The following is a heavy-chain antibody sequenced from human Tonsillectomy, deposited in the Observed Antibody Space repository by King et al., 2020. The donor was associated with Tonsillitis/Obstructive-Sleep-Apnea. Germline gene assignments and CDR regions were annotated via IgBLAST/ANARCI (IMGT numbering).Heavy chain of an antibody. CDR2: IRSKAYGGTT. CDR1: GFTFGDYA. Sequence: VQLVESGGGLVQPGRPLRLSCTASGFTFGDYAMSWVRQAPGKGLEWVGFIRSKAYGGTTEYAASVKGRFTISRDDSKSIAYLQMNSLKTEDTAVYYCTRDGELGYCSGGSCYTGIWGQGTLVTVSS. V-gene: IGHV3-49*04. J-gene: IGHJ4*02. D-gene: IGHD2-15*01. CDR3: TRDGELGYCSGGSCYTGI.